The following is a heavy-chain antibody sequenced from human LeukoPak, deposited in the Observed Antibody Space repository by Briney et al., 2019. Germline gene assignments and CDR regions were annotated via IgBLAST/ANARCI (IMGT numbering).Heavy chain of an antibody. CDR1: GGTLSSYA. D-gene: IGHD6-13*01. CDR2: IIPMYGTT. J-gene: IGHJ6*04. V-gene: IGHV1-69*13. Sequence: ASVRVSCTASGGTLSSYAINWVRQAPGQGLEWMGLIIPMYGTTYYAQKFGGRVAISADESTGTAYLEVSSLRSDDTAVYYCAREASGTRGYYYYGLDVWGGGTTVIVSS. CDR3: AREASGTRGYYYYGLDV.